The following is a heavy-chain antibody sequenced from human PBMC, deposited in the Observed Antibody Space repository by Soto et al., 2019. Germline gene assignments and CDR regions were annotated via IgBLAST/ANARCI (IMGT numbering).Heavy chain of an antibody. Sequence: QVQLVESGGGVVQPGRSLRLSCAASGFTFSSYAMHWVRQAPGKGLEWVAVISYDGSNKYYADSVKGRFTISRDNSKNTLYLQMNSLRAEDTAVYYCARGGAGRRSGRMGAFDIWGQGTMVTVSS. CDR3: ARGGAGRRSGRMGAFDI. J-gene: IGHJ3*02. CDR1: GFTFSSYA. D-gene: IGHD6-19*01. CDR2: ISYDGSNK. V-gene: IGHV3-30-3*01.